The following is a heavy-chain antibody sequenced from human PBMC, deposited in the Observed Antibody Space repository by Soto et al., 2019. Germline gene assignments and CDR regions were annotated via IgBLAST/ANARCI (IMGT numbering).Heavy chain of an antibody. D-gene: IGHD3-3*01. Sequence: QVQLVESGGGVVQPGRSLRLSCAASGFTFSSYGMHWVRQAPGKGLEWVAVIWYDGSNKYYADSVKGRFTISRDNSKNTLYLQMNSPRAEDTAVYYCARAGDVLRFLEWLLAAAGGGFWPEYYYGMDVWGQGTTVTVSS. J-gene: IGHJ6*02. V-gene: IGHV3-33*01. CDR3: ARAGDVLRFLEWLLAAAGGGFWPEYYYGMDV. CDR2: IWYDGSNK. CDR1: GFTFSSYG.